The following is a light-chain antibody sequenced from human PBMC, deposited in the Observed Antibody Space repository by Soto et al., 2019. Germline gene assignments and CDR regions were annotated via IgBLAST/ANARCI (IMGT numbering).Light chain of an antibody. Sequence: QSALTQPPSVSGSPGQSITISCSGTSSDVGRYNYVSWYQQHPGTAPKLMIYEVSNRPSGVSNRFSGSKSGDTAYLTISGLQAEDEADYYCSSYTSTFTYVFGAGTKVNV. CDR3: SSYTSTFTYV. CDR1: SSDVGRYNY. J-gene: IGLJ1*01. CDR2: EVS. V-gene: IGLV2-14*01.